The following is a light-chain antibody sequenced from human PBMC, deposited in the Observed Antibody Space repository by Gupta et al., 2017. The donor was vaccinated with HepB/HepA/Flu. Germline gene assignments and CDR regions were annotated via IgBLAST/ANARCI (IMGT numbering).Light chain of an antibody. CDR2: KDS. J-gene: IGLJ2*01. CDR1: ALPKQY. Sequence: SYELTQPPSVSVSPGQTDRITCSGDALPKQYAYWYQQKPGQAPVLVIYKDSERTSGIPERFSGSSSGTTVTLTISGVQAEDEADYYCQSADSSGTYVVFGGGTKLTVL. V-gene: IGLV3-25*03. CDR3: QSADSSGTYVV.